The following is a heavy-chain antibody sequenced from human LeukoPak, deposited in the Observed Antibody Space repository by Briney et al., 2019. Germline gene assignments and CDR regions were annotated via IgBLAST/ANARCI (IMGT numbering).Heavy chain of an antibody. CDR1: GFTFSSYA. CDR2: ISGSGGST. V-gene: IGHV3-23*01. CDR3: AKDRSFDYGEEGD. D-gene: IGHD4-17*01. J-gene: IGHJ4*02. Sequence: PGGSLRLSCAASGFTFSSYAMSWVRQAPGKGLEWVSAISGSGGSTYYADSVKGRFTISRDNSKNTLYLQMNSLRAEDTAVYHCAKDRSFDYGEEGDWGQGTLVTVSS.